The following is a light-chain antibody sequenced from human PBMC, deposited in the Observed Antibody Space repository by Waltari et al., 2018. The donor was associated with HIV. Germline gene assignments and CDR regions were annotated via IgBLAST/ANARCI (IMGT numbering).Light chain of an antibody. Sequence: QTVLAQPRTVSGTPGQTVNISCSGCTSNVRNNYVYRYQQVTGEAPKLLIYRHNKRPSGVPDRFSGSNSGTSASLAISGLRTEDEAENYCTVWDDRLSGRLFGGETKVTVL. CDR2: RHN. V-gene: IGLV1-47*01. CDR1: TSNVRNNY. J-gene: IGLJ2*01. CDR3: TVWDDRLSGRL.